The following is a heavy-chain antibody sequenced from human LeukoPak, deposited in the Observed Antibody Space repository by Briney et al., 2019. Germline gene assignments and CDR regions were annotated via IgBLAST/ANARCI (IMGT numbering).Heavy chain of an antibody. CDR2: IKQDGSEK. Sequence: GGSLRLSCAASGFTFSSYWMSWVRQAPGKGLEWVANIKQDGSEKYYVDSVKGRFTITRDNAQNSLTLHMNTLRADDTAVCYCAKDGGTHFDHWGQGTLVTVSS. CDR3: AKDGGTHFDH. CDR1: GFTFSSYW. V-gene: IGHV3-7*01. J-gene: IGHJ4*02. D-gene: IGHD1-26*01.